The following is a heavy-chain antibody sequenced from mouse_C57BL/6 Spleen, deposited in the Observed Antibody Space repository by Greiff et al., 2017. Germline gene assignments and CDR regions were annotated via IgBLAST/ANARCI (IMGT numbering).Heavy chain of an antibody. CDR1: GYTFTSYD. V-gene: IGHV1-85*01. CDR2: IYPRDGST. CDR3: ARLDTTVIEGYFDV. J-gene: IGHJ1*03. Sequence: QVQLQQSGPELVQPGASVKLSCKASGYTFTSYDINWVKQRPGQGLEWIGRIYPRDGSTKYNEKFKGKATLTVDTSSSTASMELNSLTSEDSAVYFYARLDTTVIEGYFDVWGTGTTVTVSS. D-gene: IGHD1-1*01.